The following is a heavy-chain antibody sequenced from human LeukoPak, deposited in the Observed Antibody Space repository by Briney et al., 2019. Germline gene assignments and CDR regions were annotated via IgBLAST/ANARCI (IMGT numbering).Heavy chain of an antibody. D-gene: IGHD3-22*01. V-gene: IGHV3-15*01. J-gene: IGHJ3*02. CDR3: TTDIGGYYFAFDI. Sequence: KPGGSLRLSCAASGFTFSNAWMSWVRQAPGKGLEWVGRINSKTDGGTTDYAAPVKGRFTISRDDSKKTLYLQMNSLKTEDTAVYYCTTDIGGYYFAFDIWGQGTVVTVSS. CDR2: INSKTDGGTT. CDR1: GFTFSNAW.